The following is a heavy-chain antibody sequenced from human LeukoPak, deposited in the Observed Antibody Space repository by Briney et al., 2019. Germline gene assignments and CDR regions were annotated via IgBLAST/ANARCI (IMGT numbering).Heavy chain of an antibody. D-gene: IGHD5-18*01. CDR3: ARARGYWSRYYYYYYYMDV. CDR2: INPSGGST. V-gene: IGHV1-46*01. J-gene: IGHJ6*03. CDR1: GYTFTSYY. Sequence: ASVKVSCKASGYTFTSYYMHWVRQAPGQGLEWMGIINPSGGSTSYAQKFQGRVTMTRDMSTSTVYMELSSLRSEDTAVYYCARARGYWSRYYYYYYYMDVWGKGTTVTISS.